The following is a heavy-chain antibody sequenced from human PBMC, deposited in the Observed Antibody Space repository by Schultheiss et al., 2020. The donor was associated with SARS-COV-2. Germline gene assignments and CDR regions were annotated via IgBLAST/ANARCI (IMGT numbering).Heavy chain of an antibody. CDR2: ISGSGGST. CDR3: AKTYYDFWSGYRY. V-gene: IGHV3-23*01. J-gene: IGHJ4*02. D-gene: IGHD3-3*01. CDR1: GFTFSDYY. Sequence: GESLKISCAASGFTFSDYYMSWIRQAPGKGLEWVSAISGSGGSTYYADSVKGRFTISRDNSKNTLYLQMNSLRAEDTAVYYCAKTYYDFWSGYRYWGQGTLVTVSS.